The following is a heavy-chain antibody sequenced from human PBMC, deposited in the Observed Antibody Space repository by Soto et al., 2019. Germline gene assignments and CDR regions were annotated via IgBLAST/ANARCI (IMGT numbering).Heavy chain of an antibody. CDR1: GYTFTSYY. J-gene: IGHJ4*02. V-gene: IGHV1-46*01. Sequence: QVQLVQSGAEVKKPGASVNLSCKASGYTFTSYYIHWVRQAPGQGLQWMGIINPNGGKASYAQKFQGRVTITRDTSTTTVYMELSSLTSEDAAVYYCARDAGGNGSGYSNPDYWGQGALVTVSS. CDR3: ARDAGGNGSGYSNPDY. CDR2: INPNGGKA. D-gene: IGHD6-19*01.